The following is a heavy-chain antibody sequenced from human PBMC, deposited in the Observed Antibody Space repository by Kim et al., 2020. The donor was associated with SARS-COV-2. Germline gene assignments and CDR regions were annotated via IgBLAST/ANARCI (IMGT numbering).Heavy chain of an antibody. CDR3: ARALFGSFWSGYYWYFDY. J-gene: IGHJ4*02. CDR1: GYSFTSYW. CDR2: IYPGDSDT. V-gene: IGHV5-51*01. D-gene: IGHD3-3*01. Sequence: GESLKISCKGSGYSFTSYWIGWVRQMPGKGLEWMGIIYPGDSDTRYSPSFQGQVTISADKSISTAYLQWSSLKASDTAMYYCARALFGSFWSGYYWYFDYWGQGTLVTVSS.